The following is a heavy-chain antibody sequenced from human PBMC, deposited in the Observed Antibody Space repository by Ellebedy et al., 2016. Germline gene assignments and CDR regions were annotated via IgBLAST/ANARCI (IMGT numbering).Heavy chain of an antibody. V-gene: IGHV3-7*01. D-gene: IGHD4-17*01. Sequence: GGSLRLSCAASGFTFGAFWMSRVRQAPGKGLEWVANIKQDGSQTYYVDSVKGRFTISRDNAKKSLYLQMNSLRAEDTAVYYCALNVYGDHGDYFAYWGQGILVTVSS. J-gene: IGHJ4*02. CDR3: ALNVYGDHGDYFAY. CDR1: GFTFGAFW. CDR2: IKQDGSQT.